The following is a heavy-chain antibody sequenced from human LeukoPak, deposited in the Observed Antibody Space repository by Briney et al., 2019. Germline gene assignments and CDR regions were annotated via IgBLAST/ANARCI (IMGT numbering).Heavy chain of an antibody. J-gene: IGHJ6*03. CDR2: IYYSGST. CDR1: GGSISSYY. Sequence: SETLSLTCNVSGGSISSYYWSWIRQPPGKGLEWIGYIYYSGSTNYNPSLKSRVTISVDTSKNQFSLKLSSVTAADTAVCYCARGPRWGSYYYYMDVWGKGTTVTVSS. CDR3: ARGPRWGSYYYYMDV. D-gene: IGHD3-16*01. V-gene: IGHV4-59*01.